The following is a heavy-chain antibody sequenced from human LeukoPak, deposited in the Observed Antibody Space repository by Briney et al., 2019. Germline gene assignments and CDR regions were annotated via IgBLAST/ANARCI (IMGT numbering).Heavy chain of an antibody. CDR2: TSAGNGNT. J-gene: IGHJ4*02. D-gene: IGHD1-26*01. V-gene: IGHV1-3*01. CDR3: ARDSGSGNNDY. Sequence: ASVKVSCKASGYTFTSYAIHWVRQAPGQRLEWMGWTSAGNGNTKYSQNFQGRVTFISNTSATTAFMELSSLRSEDAAVYYCARDSGSGNNDYWGQGTLVAVSS. CDR1: GYTFTSYA.